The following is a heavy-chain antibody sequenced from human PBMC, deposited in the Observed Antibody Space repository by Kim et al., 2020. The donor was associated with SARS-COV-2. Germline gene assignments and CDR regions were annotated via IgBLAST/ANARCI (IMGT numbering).Heavy chain of an antibody. V-gene: IGHV3-23*01. D-gene: IGHD3-10*01. J-gene: IGHJ3*02. Sequence: ADPVKGRFTTSRDNSKNTLYLQMNSLRAEDTAVYYCAKGAYYYAPGAFDIWGQGTMVTVSS. CDR3: AKGAYYYAPGAFDI.